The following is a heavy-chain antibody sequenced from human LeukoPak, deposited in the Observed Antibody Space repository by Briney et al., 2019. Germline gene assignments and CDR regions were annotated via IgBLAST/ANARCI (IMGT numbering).Heavy chain of an antibody. CDR2: ISSNGGST. V-gene: IGHV3-64*01. CDR3: ARGGCPPTDRYNWSAP. CDR1: GFTFSSYA. D-gene: IGHD1-14*01. Sequence: GGSLRLSCAASGFTFSSYAMHWVRQAPGKGLEYVSAISSNGGSTYYANSVKGRFTISRDNSKNTLYLQMGSLRAEDMAVYYCARGGCPPTDRYNWSAPGGQGTLVTVSS. J-gene: IGHJ5*02.